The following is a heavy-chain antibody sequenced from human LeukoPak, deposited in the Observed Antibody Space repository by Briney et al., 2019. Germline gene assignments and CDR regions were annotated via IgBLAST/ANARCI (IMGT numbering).Heavy chain of an antibody. CDR2: INHSGST. D-gene: IGHD5-12*01. CDR1: GGSFSGYY. CDR3: ARGAPATIYYYYAMDV. Sequence: SETLSLTCAVYGGSFSGYYWSWIRQPPGKGLEWIGEINHSGSTNYNPSLKSRVTISVDTSKNQFSLKLSSVTAADTAVYYCARGAPATIYYYYAMDVWGQGTTVTVSS. V-gene: IGHV4-34*01. J-gene: IGHJ6*02.